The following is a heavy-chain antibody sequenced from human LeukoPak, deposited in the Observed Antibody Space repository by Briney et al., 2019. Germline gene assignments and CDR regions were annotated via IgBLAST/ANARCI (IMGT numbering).Heavy chain of an antibody. D-gene: IGHD6-13*01. J-gene: IGHJ4*02. CDR3: ARDLTSSWYGFDY. V-gene: IGHV3-23*01. Sequence: GGSLRLSCAASGFTFSSYAMSWVRQAPGKGLEWVSAISGSGGSTYYADSVKGRFTISRDNAKNSLYLQMNSLRAEDTAVYYCARDLTSSWYGFDYWGQGTLVTVSS. CDR2: ISGSGGST. CDR1: GFTFSSYA.